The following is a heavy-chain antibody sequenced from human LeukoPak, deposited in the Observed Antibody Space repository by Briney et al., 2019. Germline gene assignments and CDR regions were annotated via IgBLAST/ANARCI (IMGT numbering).Heavy chain of an antibody. J-gene: IGHJ4*02. CDR1: GYTLTSYD. D-gene: IGHD7-27*01. CDR2: MNPNSGNT. V-gene: IGHV1-8*01. Sequence: ASVKVSCKASGYTLTSYDINWVRQAPGQGLEWMGWMNPNSGNTGYAQKFQGRVAMTRNTSISTAYMELSSLRSEDTAVYYCAKADWGSNTHTTDYWGQGTLVTVSS. CDR3: AKADWGSNTHTTDY.